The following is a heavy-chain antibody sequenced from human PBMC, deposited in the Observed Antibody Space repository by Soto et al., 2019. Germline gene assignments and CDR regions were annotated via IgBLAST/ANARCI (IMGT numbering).Heavy chain of an antibody. CDR1: GFPFSTYA. Sequence: DVHLVESGGGLVQPGGSLRLSCAVSGFPFSTYAMHWVRQAPGKGLEWISYINSDSTTTFHADSVKGRFTVSRDNAKNSLYLQMSSLRHEDTAVYHCARDLSHWGQGTLVTVSS. CDR2: INSDSTTT. J-gene: IGHJ4*02. V-gene: IGHV3-48*02. CDR3: ARDLSH.